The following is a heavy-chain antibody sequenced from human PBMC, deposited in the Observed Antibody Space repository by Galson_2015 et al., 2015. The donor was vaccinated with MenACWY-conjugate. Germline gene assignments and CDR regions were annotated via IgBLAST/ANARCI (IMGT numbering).Heavy chain of an antibody. CDR1: GFTFRNYW. CDR2: IKKDGSEK. Sequence: CAASGFTFRNYWMTWVRQAPGKGLEWVASIKKDGSEKYYVDSVKGRFTISRDNAKNSLHLEMNSLRVEDTAVYSCARGHYGMDVWGQGTTVTASS. J-gene: IGHJ6*02. CDR3: ARGHYGMDV. V-gene: IGHV3-7*03.